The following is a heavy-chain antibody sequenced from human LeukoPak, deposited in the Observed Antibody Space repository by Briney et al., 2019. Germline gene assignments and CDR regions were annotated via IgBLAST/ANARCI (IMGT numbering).Heavy chain of an antibody. CDR3: ARGPYDSSGYWFDP. V-gene: IGHV3-9*01. CDR1: GFTFDDYA. CDR2: ISWNSGSI. J-gene: IGHJ5*02. Sequence: GRSLRLSCAASGFTFDDYAMHWVRQAPGKGLEWVSGISWNSGSIGYADPVKGRFTISRDNAKNSLYLQMNSLRAEDTAVYYCARGPYDSSGYWFDPWGQGTLVTVSS. D-gene: IGHD3-22*01.